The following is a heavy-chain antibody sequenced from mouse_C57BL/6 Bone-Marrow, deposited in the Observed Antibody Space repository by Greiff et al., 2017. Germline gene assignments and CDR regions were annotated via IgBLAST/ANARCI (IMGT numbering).Heavy chain of an antibody. D-gene: IGHD2-4*01. V-gene: IGHV6-3*01. J-gene: IGHJ3*01. CDR2: IRLKSDNYAT. CDR1: GFTFSNYW. Sequence: EVKVVESGGGLVQPGGSMKLSCVASGFTFSNYWMNWVRQSPEKGLEWVAQIRLKSDNYATHYAESVKGRFTISRDDSKSSVYLQMNNLRAEDTGIYYCTEDYNSFAYWGQGTLVTVSA. CDR3: TEDYNSFAY.